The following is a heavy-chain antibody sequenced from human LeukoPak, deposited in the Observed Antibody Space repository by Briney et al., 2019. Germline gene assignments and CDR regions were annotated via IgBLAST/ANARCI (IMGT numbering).Heavy chain of an antibody. V-gene: IGHV4-59*01. CDR3: ARDLGTGWYTY. CDR1: GGSISSYY. D-gene: IGHD6-19*01. J-gene: IGHJ4*02. Sequence: SETLSLTCTVSGGSISSYYWSWIRQPPGKGLEGIGYIFYSGCANYNPSLKSRVTISVDTSKTQFSLNLTSVTAADTAVYYCARDLGTGWYTYRGQGTLVTVSS. CDR2: IFYSGCA.